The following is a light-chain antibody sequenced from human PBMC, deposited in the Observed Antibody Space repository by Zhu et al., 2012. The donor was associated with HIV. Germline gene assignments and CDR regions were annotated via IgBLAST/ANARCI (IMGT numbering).Light chain of an antibody. CDR1: QSIGRW. V-gene: IGKV1-5*03. CDR3: QQYYTTSSS. Sequence: DFQMTQSPSTVSASVGDRVTITCRASQSIGRWLAWYQQKPGKAPKLLIYQASNLKSGVPARFSGSGSGTEFTLTISSLQPDDFATYYCQQYYTTSSSFGGGTKVEIK. J-gene: IGKJ4*01. CDR2: QAS.